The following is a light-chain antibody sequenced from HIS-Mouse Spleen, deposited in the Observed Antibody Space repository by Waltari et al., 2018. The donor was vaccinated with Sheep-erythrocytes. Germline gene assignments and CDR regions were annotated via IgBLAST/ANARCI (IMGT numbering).Light chain of an antibody. CDR3: HQYYSTLT. J-gene: IGKJ4*01. CDR1: QSVLYSSNNKNY. V-gene: IGKV4-1*01. Sequence: DIVMTQSPDSLAVSLGERATINCKSSQSVLYSSNNKNYLAWYQQKPGQPPKLLIYWASTRESGVPDRFSGSGSWTDFTLTISSLQAEDVAVYYCHQYYSTLTFGGGTKVEIK. CDR2: WAS.